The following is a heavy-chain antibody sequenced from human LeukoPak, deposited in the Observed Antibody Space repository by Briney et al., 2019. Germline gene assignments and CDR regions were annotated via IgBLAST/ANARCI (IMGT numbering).Heavy chain of an antibody. D-gene: IGHD5-18*01. J-gene: IGHJ4*02. CDR3: ARDLPGQLWGGDYFFDY. Sequence: GGSLRLSCAASGFTFSSYAMSWVRQAPGKGLEWVSGITGSGGSTYYADSVKGRFTISRDNSKNTLYLQMNSLRAEDTAVYYCARDLPGQLWGGDYFFDYWGQGTLLSVSS. V-gene: IGHV3-23*01. CDR1: GFTFSSYA. CDR2: ITGSGGST.